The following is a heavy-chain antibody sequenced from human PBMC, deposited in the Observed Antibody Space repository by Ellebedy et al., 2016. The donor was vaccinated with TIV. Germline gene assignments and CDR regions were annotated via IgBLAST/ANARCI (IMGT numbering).Heavy chain of an antibody. D-gene: IGHD3-10*01. J-gene: IGHJ5*02. Sequence: PGGSLRLSCAASGFTFNSYGMHWVRQAPGKGLEWVTFIRYNGSDKYYTDSVKGRFTISRDNSKNTLNLQMNSLRLEDTAVYHCAKVLFAFGEFESPFDPWGQGTLVIVFS. CDR1: GFTFNSYG. V-gene: IGHV3-30*02. CDR3: AKVLFAFGEFESPFDP. CDR2: IRYNGSDK.